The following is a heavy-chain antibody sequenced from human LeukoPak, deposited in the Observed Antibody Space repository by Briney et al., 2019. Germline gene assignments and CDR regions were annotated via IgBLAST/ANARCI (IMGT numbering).Heavy chain of an antibody. CDR2: INGAGTNT. Sequence: GGSLRLSCAASGFTVSSNYMSWVRQAPGKGLEWVSTINGAGTNTYYAETVKGRFTISRDNSKNTLYLQMHSLRAEDTAIYYCAKVSVCYGCYLDYWGQGTLVTVS. J-gene: IGHJ4*02. V-gene: IGHV3-23*01. D-gene: IGHD3-16*01. CDR3: AKVSVCYGCYLDY. CDR1: GFTVSSNY.